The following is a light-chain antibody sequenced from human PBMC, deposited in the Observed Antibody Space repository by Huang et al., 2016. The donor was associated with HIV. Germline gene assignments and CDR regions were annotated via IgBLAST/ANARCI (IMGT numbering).Light chain of an antibody. Sequence: IQMTQSPTSLYASVGDRVSIVCRASQSISTYFNLYQQKPGKAPKLLISSASTLHSGVPSRCSGRGSGKAFTLTIRGLQLDDFATYYCQQSYSALSSFGPGTRL. V-gene: IGKV1-39*01. CDR2: SAS. CDR1: QSISTY. CDR3: QQSYSALSS. J-gene: IGKJ5*01.